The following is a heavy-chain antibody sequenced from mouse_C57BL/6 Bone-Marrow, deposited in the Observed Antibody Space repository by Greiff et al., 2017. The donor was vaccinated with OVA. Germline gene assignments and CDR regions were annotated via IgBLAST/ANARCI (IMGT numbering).Heavy chain of an antibody. Sequence: QVHVKQPGAELVKPGASVKLSCKASGYTFTSYWMHWVKQRPGQGLEWIGMIHPNSGSTNYNEKFKSKATLTVDKSSSTAYMQLSSLTSEDSAVYYCARYTAHYAMDYWGQGTSVTVSS. CDR2: IHPNSGST. J-gene: IGHJ4*01. V-gene: IGHV1-64*01. CDR3: ARYTAHYAMDY. CDR1: GYTFTSYW. D-gene: IGHD3-1*01.